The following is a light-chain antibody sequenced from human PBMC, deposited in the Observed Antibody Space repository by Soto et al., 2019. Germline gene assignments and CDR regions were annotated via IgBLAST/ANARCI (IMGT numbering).Light chain of an antibody. CDR3: SSYAGSDNPYV. CDR2: DVS. CDR1: SSYVGGYNY. J-gene: IGLJ1*01. Sequence: QSALTQPRSVSGSPGQSVTISCTGTSSYVGGYNYVSWYQQHPGKAPKLMIYDVSKRPSGVPDRFSGSKSGTTASLTISGLQAEDEADYYCSSYAGSDNPYVFGTGTKLTVL. V-gene: IGLV2-11*01.